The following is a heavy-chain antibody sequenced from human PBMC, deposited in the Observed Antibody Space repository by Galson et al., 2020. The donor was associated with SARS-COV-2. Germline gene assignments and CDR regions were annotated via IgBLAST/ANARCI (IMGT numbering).Heavy chain of an antibody. D-gene: IGHD1-26*01. CDR2: ISGGGSTT. V-gene: IGHV3-23*01. CDR3: AKHQYSYYFALDV. Sequence: TGGSLRLSCAASGFTFSSYAMSWVRQAPGKGLEWVSSISGGGSTTYYADSVKGRFTISRDNSKNTLYVQMNSLRAEDTAVYYCAKHQYSYYFALDVWGQGTTVTASS. CDR1: GFTFSSYA. J-gene: IGHJ6*02.